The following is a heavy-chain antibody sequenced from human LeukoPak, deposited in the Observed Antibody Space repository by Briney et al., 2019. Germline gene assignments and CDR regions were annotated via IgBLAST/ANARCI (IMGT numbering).Heavy chain of an antibody. Sequence: PGRSLRLSCAASGFTFSSYAMHWVRQAPGKGLEWVAVISYDGSNKYYADSVKGRFTISRDNSKNTLYLQMNSLRAEDTAVYYCASLTIFGVDPGFDIWGQGTMVTVSS. CDR1: GFTFSSYA. CDR2: ISYDGSNK. CDR3: ASLTIFGVDPGFDI. D-gene: IGHD3-3*01. V-gene: IGHV3-30-3*01. J-gene: IGHJ3*02.